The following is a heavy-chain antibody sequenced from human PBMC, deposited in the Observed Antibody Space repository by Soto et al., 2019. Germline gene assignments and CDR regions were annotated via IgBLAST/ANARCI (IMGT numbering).Heavy chain of an antibody. J-gene: IGHJ4*02. D-gene: IGHD5-12*01. CDR3: TRHTGYDSSLDY. Sequence: GESLKISCHGSGYTCTGHWISWVLQIPGKFLEWICRIYPSDCYTDYSPTVQGHFTMSAYKSINTPYLHFIGLQSSDTPVFYFTRHTGYDSSLDYWGQGTLVTVSS. V-gene: IGHV5-10-1*01. CDR2: IYPSDCYT. CDR1: GYTCTGHW.